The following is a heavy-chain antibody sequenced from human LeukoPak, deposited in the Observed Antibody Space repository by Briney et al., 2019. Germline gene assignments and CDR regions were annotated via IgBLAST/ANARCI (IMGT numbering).Heavy chain of an antibody. CDR2: ICGNNNGT. Sequence: PGGSLRLSCAASGLTFSSYAMSWVRQAPGKGLEWVSSICGNNNGTYYADSVKGRFTISRDNSKNTLYLEMNSLRAEDTAVYYCAKGGGGGCASRLADWGQGTRVTVSS. J-gene: IGHJ4*02. CDR3: AKGGGGGCASRLAD. D-gene: IGHD2-15*01. V-gene: IGHV3-23*01. CDR1: GLTFSSYA.